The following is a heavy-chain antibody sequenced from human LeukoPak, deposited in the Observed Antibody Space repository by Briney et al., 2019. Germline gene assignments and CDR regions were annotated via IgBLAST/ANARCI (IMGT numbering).Heavy chain of an antibody. D-gene: IGHD3-9*01. CDR3: ARGTKLRYFDWAIRSLSGDDY. CDR1: GYTFTSYY. CDR2: INPSGGST. V-gene: IGHV1-46*01. Sequence: ASVKVSCTASGYTFTSYYMHWVRQAPGQGLEWMGIINPSGGSTSYAQKFQGRVTMTRDTSTSTVYMELSSLRSEDTAVYYCARGTKLRYFDWAIRSLSGDDYWGQGTLVTVSS. J-gene: IGHJ4*02.